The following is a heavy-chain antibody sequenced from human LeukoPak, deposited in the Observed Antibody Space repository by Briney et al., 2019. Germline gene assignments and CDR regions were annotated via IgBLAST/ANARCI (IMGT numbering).Heavy chain of an antibody. CDR2: IYFTGST. J-gene: IGHJ4*02. D-gene: IGHD3-10*01. CDR3: ARAVGGWFGESNRGDFDY. Sequence: PSETLSLTCTVSGGSVSSRGYAWGWIRQPPGKGLEWIETIYFTGSTYYNPSLESRVTISVDTSKNQFSLKLSSVTAADTAVYYCARAVGGWFGESNRGDFDYWGQGTLVTVSS. CDR1: GGSVSSRGYA. V-gene: IGHV4-39*07.